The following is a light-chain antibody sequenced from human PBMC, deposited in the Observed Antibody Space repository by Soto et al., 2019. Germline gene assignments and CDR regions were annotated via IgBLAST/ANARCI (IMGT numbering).Light chain of an antibody. J-gene: IGLJ7*01. Sequence: QSALTQPASVSGSPGQSITISCTGTSSDVGSHNLVSWYQQHPGQAPQLMIYEVSKRPLGVSARFSASKSSNTASLTISGLQSADEADYYCCSYGGSRAVFGGGTQLTVL. CDR3: CSYGGSRAV. V-gene: IGLV2-23*02. CDR1: SSDVGSHNL. CDR2: EVS.